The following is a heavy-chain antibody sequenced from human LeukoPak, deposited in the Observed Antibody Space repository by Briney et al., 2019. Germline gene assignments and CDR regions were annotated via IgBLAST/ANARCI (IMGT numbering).Heavy chain of an antibody. CDR2: ICYDGSNK. CDR3: ARAKRYGDYLESDVFDI. D-gene: IGHD4-17*01. V-gene: IGHV3-33*01. J-gene: IGHJ3*02. CDR1: GFTFSSYG. Sequence: GRSLRLSCAASGFTFSSYGMHWVRQAPGKGLEWVSVICYDGSNKYYADSVKGRFTISRDNSKNTLYLQMNSLRAEDTAVYYCARAKRYGDYLESDVFDIWGQGTMVTVSS.